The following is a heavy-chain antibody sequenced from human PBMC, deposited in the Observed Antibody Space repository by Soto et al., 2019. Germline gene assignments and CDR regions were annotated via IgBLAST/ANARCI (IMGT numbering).Heavy chain of an antibody. CDR1: SGSFSGYY. D-gene: IGHD6-6*01. CDR2: ISQSGNT. CDR3: ARAPKVSGSSQTRPDF. V-gene: IGHV4-34*01. J-gene: IGHJ4*02. Sequence: SETLSLTCSIYSGSFSGYYWSWIRQPPGKGLEWIGAISQSGNTNYSPSLKSRVSISIDTSKKQYSLNLASVSAADTAVYYCARAPKVSGSSQTRPDFWGQGTLVTVSS.